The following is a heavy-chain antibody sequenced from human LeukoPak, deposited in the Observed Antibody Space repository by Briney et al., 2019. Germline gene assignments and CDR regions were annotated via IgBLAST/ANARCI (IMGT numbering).Heavy chain of an antibody. CDR1: GYTFTSCY. V-gene: IGHV1-46*01. Sequence: ASVKVSCKASGYTFTSCYMHWVRQAPGQGLEWMGIINPSGGSTSYAQRFQGRVTISVDTSKNQFSLKLSSVTAADTAVYYCARDLRTAVITILGNWFDPWGQGTLVTVSS. CDR2: INPSGGST. J-gene: IGHJ5*02. CDR3: ARDLRTAVITILGNWFDP. D-gene: IGHD3-9*01.